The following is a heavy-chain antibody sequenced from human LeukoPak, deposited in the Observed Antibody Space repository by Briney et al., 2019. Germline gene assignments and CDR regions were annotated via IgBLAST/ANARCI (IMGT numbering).Heavy chain of an antibody. Sequence: ASVKVSCKASGYTFTGYYIHLVRQAPGQGPDWMGWINPSTGGTNYAQKFQGRITMTRDTSISTAYMDLSRLTSDDTAIYYCTRGPFRFPTGYYGFDIWGQGTMVTVSS. CDR3: TRGPFRFPTGYYGFDI. D-gene: IGHD2-8*02. CDR2: INPSTGGT. V-gene: IGHV1-2*02. CDR1: GYTFTGYY. J-gene: IGHJ3*02.